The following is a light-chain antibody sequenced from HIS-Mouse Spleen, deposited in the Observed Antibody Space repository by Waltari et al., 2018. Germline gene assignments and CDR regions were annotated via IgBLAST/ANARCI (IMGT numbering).Light chain of an antibody. CDR2: EVS. V-gene: IGKV2D-29*02. J-gene: IGKJ2*02. Sequence: DIETTQTPPSLSSTPGQPASISCKSGTSLLHGDGKTYLYCYLQKPGQSPLLLSYEVSNRCTGVPDTFSGRESGTEFTLKSSWVEADDVGVYDCMPSIQLPCPFGQGTTLEMK. CDR1: TSLLHGDGKTY. CDR3: MPSIQLPCP.